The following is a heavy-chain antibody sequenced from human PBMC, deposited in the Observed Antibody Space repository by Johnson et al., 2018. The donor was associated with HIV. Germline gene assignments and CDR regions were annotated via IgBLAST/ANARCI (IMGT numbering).Heavy chain of an antibody. V-gene: IGHV3-30-3*01. CDR1: GFTFSTYA. CDR3: ARARSAFDI. J-gene: IGHJ3*02. CDR2: ISYDGSNK. Sequence: QVQLVESGGGVVQPGRSLRLSCAASGFTFSTYAMHWVRQAPGKGLEWVAVISYDGSNKYYADSVKGRFSISRDNSKNTLHLQMNSLRAEDTAVYYCARARSAFDIWGQGTMVTVSS.